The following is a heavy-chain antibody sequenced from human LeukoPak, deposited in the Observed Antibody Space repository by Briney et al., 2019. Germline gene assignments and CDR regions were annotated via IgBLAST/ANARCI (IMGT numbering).Heavy chain of an antibody. V-gene: IGHV1-46*01. CDR3: ARPHYGGNSGAYFQH. J-gene: IGHJ1*01. CDR1: GYTFTVCY. CDR2: INPSGGST. D-gene: IGHD4-23*01. Sequence: ASVKVSCKASGYTFTVCYMHWVRQAPGQGLEWMGIINPSGGSTSYAQKFQGRVTMTRDTSTSTVYMELSSLRSEDTAVYYCARPHYGGNSGAYFQHWGQGTLVTVSS.